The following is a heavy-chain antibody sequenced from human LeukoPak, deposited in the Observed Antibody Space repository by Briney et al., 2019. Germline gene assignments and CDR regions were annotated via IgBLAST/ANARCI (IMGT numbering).Heavy chain of an antibody. Sequence: ASVKVSCKVSGYTLTELSMHWVRQAPGKGLEWMGGFDPEDGETIYAQKFQGRVTITADESTSTAYMELSSLRSEDTAVYYCARAHPVDTAMVRGRRYYFDYWGQGTLVTVSS. D-gene: IGHD5-18*01. J-gene: IGHJ4*02. V-gene: IGHV1-24*01. CDR1: GYTLTELS. CDR3: ARAHPVDTAMVRGRRYYFDY. CDR2: FDPEDGET.